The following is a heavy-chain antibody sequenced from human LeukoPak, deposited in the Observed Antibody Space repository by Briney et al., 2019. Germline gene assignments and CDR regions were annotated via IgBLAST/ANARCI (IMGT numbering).Heavy chain of an antibody. V-gene: IGHV3-9*01. CDR1: GFTFVDYA. D-gene: IGHD1-26*01. Sequence: HTGGSLRLSCAASGFTFVDYALHWVRQAPGKGLEWVSGINWNSGNIGYTDSVKGRFTISRDNAKHSLFLQMCSLRPEDTALYYCARATVGSWFDPWGQGTLVTVSS. CDR3: ARATVGSWFDP. CDR2: INWNSGNI. J-gene: IGHJ5*02.